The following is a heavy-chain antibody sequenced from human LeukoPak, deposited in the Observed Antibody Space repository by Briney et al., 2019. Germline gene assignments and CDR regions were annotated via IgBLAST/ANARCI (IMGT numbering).Heavy chain of an antibody. CDR3: AKDRIVGATTLFDY. J-gene: IGHJ4*02. CDR2: ISGDGGST. CDR1: GFTFDDYA. Sequence: GGALRLSCAASGFTFDDYAMHWVRQAPGKGLEWVSLISGDGGSTYYADSVKGRFTISRDNSKNSLYLQMNSLRTEDTALYYCAKDRIVGATTLFDYWGQGTLVTVSS. V-gene: IGHV3-43*02. D-gene: IGHD1-26*01.